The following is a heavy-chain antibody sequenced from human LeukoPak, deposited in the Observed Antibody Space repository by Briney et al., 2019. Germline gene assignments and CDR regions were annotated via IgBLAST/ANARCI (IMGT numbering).Heavy chain of an antibody. J-gene: IGHJ4*02. Sequence: WESLKISCEGSGYSFTTYWIGWVRQMPGRGLEWMGIIYPGDSDTRYSPSFQGQVTISADKSITTAYLQWSSLKASDTAMYYCARGWNYEDYWGQGTLVTVSS. V-gene: IGHV5-51*01. CDR1: GYSFTTYW. CDR2: IYPGDSDT. CDR3: ARGWNYEDY. D-gene: IGHD1-7*01.